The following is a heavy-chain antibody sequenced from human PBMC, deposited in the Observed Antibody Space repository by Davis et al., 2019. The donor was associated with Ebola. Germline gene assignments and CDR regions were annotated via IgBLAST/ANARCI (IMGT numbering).Heavy chain of an antibody. CDR3: ARRGRFLGWLPSTVNWFDP. CDR2: IYYSGST. CDR1: GGSISAYY. J-gene: IGHJ5*02. V-gene: IGHV4-59*12. Sequence: SETLSLTCTVSGGSISAYYWSWIRQPPGKALECIGYIYYSGSTNYNPSLKSRVTISVDTSKNQFSLKLSSVTAADTAVYYCARRGRFLGWLPSTVNWFDPWGQGTLVTVSS. D-gene: IGHD3-3*01.